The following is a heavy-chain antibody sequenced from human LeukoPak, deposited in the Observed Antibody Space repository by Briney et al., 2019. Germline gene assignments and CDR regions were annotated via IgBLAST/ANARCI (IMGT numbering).Heavy chain of an antibody. Sequence: PSETLSLTCTVSGGSISSGDYYWSWIRQPPGKGLEWIGYIYYSGSTYYNPSLKSRVTISVDTSKNQFSLKLSSVTAADTAVYYCARTPFGPDYYGSGNYGMDVWGQGTTVTVSS. V-gene: IGHV4-30-4*01. CDR2: IYYSGST. CDR3: ARTPFGPDYYGSGNYGMDV. CDR1: GGSISSGDYY. J-gene: IGHJ6*02. D-gene: IGHD3-10*01.